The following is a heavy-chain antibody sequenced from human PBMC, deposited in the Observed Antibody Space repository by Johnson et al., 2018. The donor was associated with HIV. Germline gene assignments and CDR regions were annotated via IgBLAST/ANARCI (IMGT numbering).Heavy chain of an antibody. Sequence: VQLVESGGGLIQPGGSLRLSCAASGFTVSSNYMSWVRQAPGKGLEWVSLIYSGGSTYYADSVKGPITISRDDSRNTLHLQKNSPGAEDTAVYYCAKGLDGYYGAFDIRGQGTMVTVSS. CDR3: AKGLDGYYGAFDI. CDR2: IYSGGST. CDR1: GFTVSSNY. J-gene: IGHJ3*02. D-gene: IGHD4-17*01. V-gene: IGHV3-53*01.